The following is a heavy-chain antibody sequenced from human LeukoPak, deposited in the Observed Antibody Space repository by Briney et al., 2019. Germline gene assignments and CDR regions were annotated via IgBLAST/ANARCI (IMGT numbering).Heavy chain of an antibody. CDR2: TYYSGST. J-gene: IGHJ3*02. CDR1: GGSISSGDYY. V-gene: IGHV4-30-4*01. D-gene: IGHD3-10*01. Sequence: PSQTLSLTCTVSGGSISSGDYYWSWIREPPGKGLEWIGYTYYSGSTYYNPSLKSRVTISVDTSKNQFSLKLSSVTAADTAVYYCANSPSTSYYYGSGSYYPHDAFDIWGQGTMVTVSS. CDR3: ANSPSTSYYYGSGSYYPHDAFDI.